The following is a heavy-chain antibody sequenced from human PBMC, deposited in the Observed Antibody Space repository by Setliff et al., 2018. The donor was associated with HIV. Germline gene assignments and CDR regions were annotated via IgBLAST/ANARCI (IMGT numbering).Heavy chain of an antibody. J-gene: IGHJ4*02. CDR3: ARGKGGLVGPAEFDY. Sequence: KPSETLSLTCAVYGGSFSGYHWNWIRQFPGKGLEWIGEINHTGNTQYNPSLKGRVTMSEETSKNQFSLKLKSVTAADAAIYFCARGKGGLVGPAEFDYWGPGTLVTVSS. V-gene: IGHV4-34*01. CDR2: INHTGNT. CDR1: GGSFSGYH. D-gene: IGHD1-26*01.